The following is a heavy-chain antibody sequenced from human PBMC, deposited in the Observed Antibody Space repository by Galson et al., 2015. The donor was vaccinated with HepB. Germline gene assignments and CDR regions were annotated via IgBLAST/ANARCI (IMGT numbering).Heavy chain of an antibody. CDR3: AKTPRPPKSRAPLWFGELLVGDN. D-gene: IGHD3-10*01. J-gene: IGHJ4*02. CDR2: IRYDGSNK. CDR1: GLTFSSYG. Sequence: SLRLSCAASGLTFSSYGMHWVRQAPGKGLEWVAFIRYDGSNKYYADSVKGRFTISRDNSKNTLYLQMNSLRAEDTAVYYCAKTPRPPKSRAPLWFGELLVGDNWGQGTLVTVSS. V-gene: IGHV3-30*02.